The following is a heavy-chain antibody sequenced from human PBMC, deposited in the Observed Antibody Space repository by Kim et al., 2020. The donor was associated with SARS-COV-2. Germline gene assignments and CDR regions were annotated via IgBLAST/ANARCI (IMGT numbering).Heavy chain of an antibody. J-gene: IGHJ4*02. CDR3: ARRQSRAAFDY. CDR2: IYYSGST. CDR1: GGSISRSNYY. Sequence: SETLSLTCTVSGGSISRSNYYWGWIRQPPGKGLEWIGSIYYSGSTYYNASLKSRVTISVDTSKNQFSLKLSSVTVADTALYYCARRQSRAAFDYWGQGTLVTVSS. V-gene: IGHV4-39*01. D-gene: IGHD2-15*01.